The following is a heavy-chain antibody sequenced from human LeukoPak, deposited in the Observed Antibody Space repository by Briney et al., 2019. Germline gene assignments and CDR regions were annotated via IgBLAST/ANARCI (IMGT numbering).Heavy chain of an antibody. D-gene: IGHD3-3*01. V-gene: IGHV3-43*02. CDR2: TSENGAST. CDR1: GFAFDEYG. CDR3: AKETWSNSFSDFDH. Sequence: GGSLRPSCAGSGFAFDEYGIHWVRQPPWKGLEWLSVTSENGASTDYADSLKGRFTTSRHNSKNSLYLHINNLRTEDSALYYCAKETWSNSFSDFDHWGQGTLVTVSS. J-gene: IGHJ4*02.